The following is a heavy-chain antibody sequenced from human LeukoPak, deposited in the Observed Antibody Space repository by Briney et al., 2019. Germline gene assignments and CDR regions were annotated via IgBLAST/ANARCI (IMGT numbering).Heavy chain of an antibody. CDR2: IYYSGST. CDR3: ARAPVATWAFDI. Sequence: SSETLSLTCTVSGGSISSYYWSWIRQPPGKGLEWIGYIYYSGSTNYNPSLKSRVTISVDTSKNQFSLKLSSVTAADTAVYYCARAPVATWAFDIWGQGTMVTVSS. V-gene: IGHV4-59*01. CDR1: GGSISSYY. D-gene: IGHD5-12*01. J-gene: IGHJ3*02.